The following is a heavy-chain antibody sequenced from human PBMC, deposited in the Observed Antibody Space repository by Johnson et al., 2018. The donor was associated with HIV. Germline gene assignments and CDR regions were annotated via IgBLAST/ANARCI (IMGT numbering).Heavy chain of an antibody. D-gene: IGHD2-8*02. J-gene: IGHJ3*02. V-gene: IGHV3-30*04. CDR1: GFALSHYA. Sequence: QVQLMESGGGVVQPGRSLRLSCAASGFALSHYAMHWVRQAPGKGLEWLAIISYDGSNKYYAGSVKGQFTISRDNSKNQLYLQMNGLRPVDTAVYYCARSWYWVGAFDIWGQGTMVTVSS. CDR3: ARSWYWVGAFDI. CDR2: ISYDGSNK.